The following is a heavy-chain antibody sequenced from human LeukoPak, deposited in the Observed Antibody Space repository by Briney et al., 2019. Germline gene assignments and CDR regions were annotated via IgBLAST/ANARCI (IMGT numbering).Heavy chain of an antibody. J-gene: IGHJ4*02. V-gene: IGHV3-15*01. Sequence: PGGSLRLSCAASGFTFSNAWMSWVRQAPGKGLEWVGRIKSKTDGGTTDYAAPVKGRCSISRDDPKNTLYLEMYSLKTEDTAIYYCLYFWSGSSLVDYWGQGTLVTVSS. CDR2: IKSKTDGGTT. CDR1: GFTFSNAW. D-gene: IGHD3-3*01. CDR3: LYFWSGSSLVDY.